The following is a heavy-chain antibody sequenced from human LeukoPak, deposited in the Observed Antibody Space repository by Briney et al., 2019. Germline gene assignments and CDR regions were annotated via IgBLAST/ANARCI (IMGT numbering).Heavy chain of an antibody. J-gene: IGHJ4*02. CDR3: ARVSGYDWESFYDY. V-gene: IGHV4-61*01. D-gene: IGHD5-12*01. CDR1: GYSISSGYY. Sequence: PSETLSLTCTVSGYSISSGYYWSWIRPPPGKGLEWIGYIYYSGSTNYNPSLKSRVTISVDTSKNQFSLKLSSVTAADTAVYYCARVSGYDWESFYDYWGQGTLVTVSS. CDR2: IYYSGST.